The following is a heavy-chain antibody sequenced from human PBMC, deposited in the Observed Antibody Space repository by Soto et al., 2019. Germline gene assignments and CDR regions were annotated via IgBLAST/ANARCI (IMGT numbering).Heavy chain of an antibody. V-gene: IGHV4-39*01. CDR2: ISYTGTT. CDR1: GCSFSSYGYY. CDR3: GSRPIVGFPYGPFDY. J-gene: IGHJ4*02. D-gene: IGHD1-26*01. Sequence: SETLSLTCTGSGCSFSSYGYYWGRLRPTPGEWRWWIGIISYTGTTCSNPSLTSRVTVTVDMPKNQFSLRLNSVTAADTAVYYCGSRPIVGFPYGPFDYWGQGALVTVSS.